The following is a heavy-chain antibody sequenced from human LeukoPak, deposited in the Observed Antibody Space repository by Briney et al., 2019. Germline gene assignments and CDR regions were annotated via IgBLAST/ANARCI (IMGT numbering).Heavy chain of an antibody. CDR3: ARDSCSSTSCPIDY. V-gene: IGHV1-2*02. J-gene: IGHJ4*02. CDR2: INPNSGGT. Sequence: ASVKVSCKASGYTFTGYYMHWVRRAPGQGLEWMGWINPNSGGTNYAQKFQGRVTMTRDTSISTAYMELSSLRSDDTVVYYCARDSCSSTSCPIDYWGQGTLVTVSS. CDR1: GYTFTGYY. D-gene: IGHD2-2*01.